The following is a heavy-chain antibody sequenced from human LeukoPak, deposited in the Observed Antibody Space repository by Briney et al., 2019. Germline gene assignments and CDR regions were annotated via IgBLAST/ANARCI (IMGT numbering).Heavy chain of an antibody. V-gene: IGHV3-30*03. Sequence: GGSLRLSCAASGFTFSSYSMNWVRQAPGKGLEWVAFISYDGSDKYYADSVKGRFTISRDNSKNTLYLQMNGLRAEDTAVYYCYSMIVVTIRLINDYWGQGTLVTVSS. CDR2: ISYDGSDK. CDR3: YSMIVVTIRLINDY. J-gene: IGHJ4*02. CDR1: GFTFSSYS. D-gene: IGHD3-22*01.